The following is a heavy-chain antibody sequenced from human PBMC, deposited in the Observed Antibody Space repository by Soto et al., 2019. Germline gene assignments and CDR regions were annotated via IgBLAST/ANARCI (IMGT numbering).Heavy chain of an antibody. J-gene: IGHJ4*02. V-gene: IGHV4-39*01. D-gene: IGHD3-10*01. Sequence: SETLSLTCAVSGGSIRSSSYYWGWIRQPPGKGLEWIGSINYSGSSYYNPSLRSRVTIFVDTSKNQFSLKLSSVTAADTAVYYCARHYPFGSGSFSPYYFDSWGRGTLVTVSS. CDR3: ARHYPFGSGSFSPYYFDS. CDR2: INYSGSS. CDR1: GGSIRSSSYY.